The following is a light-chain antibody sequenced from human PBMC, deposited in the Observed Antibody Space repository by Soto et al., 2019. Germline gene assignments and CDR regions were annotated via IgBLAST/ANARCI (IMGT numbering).Light chain of an antibody. Sequence: IQMTQSPSSLSASVGDRVTISCRASQSIRNYVSWYQQNPGTAPKLLISAASTLQSGVPSRFSGSGAETDFALTISSLQIEDFATYFCQQNDSTPHTFGQGTNVEI. CDR3: QQNDSTPHT. J-gene: IGKJ1*01. CDR2: AAS. CDR1: QSIRNY. V-gene: IGKV1-39*01.